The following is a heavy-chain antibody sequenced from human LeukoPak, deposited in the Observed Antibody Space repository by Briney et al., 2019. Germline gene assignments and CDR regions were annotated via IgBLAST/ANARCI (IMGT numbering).Heavy chain of an antibody. V-gene: IGHV4-39*01. CDR2: IYYSGST. Sequence: PSETLSLTCTVSGGSISSSSYYWGWIRQPPGKGLEWIGSIYYSGSTYYNPSLKSRVTISVDTSKNQFSLKLSSVTAADTAVYYCARIPIYGDYDLGAFDIWGQGTMVTVSS. CDR3: ARIPIYGDYDLGAFDI. CDR1: GGSISSSSYY. J-gene: IGHJ3*02. D-gene: IGHD4-17*01.